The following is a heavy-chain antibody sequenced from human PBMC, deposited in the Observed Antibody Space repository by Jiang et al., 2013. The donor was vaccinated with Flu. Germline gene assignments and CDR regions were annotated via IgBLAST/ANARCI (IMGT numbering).Heavy chain of an antibody. V-gene: IGHV4-59*08. J-gene: IGHJ4*02. CDR2: IYYSGDT. CDR1: VGSISGYY. CDR3: ARQDGISVAKFDF. Sequence: PGLVKPSETLALTCTVSVGSISGYYWAWIRQSPGKGLEWLGYIYYSGDTKYNPSLKSRVTISVDTPKNQFSLKLSPVTAADTAVYYCARQDGISVAKFDFWGQGALVT. D-gene: IGHD6-19*01.